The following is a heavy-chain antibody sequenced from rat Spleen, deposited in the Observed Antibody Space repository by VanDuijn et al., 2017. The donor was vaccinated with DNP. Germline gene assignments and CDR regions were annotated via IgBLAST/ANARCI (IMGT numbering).Heavy chain of an antibody. CDR1: GFSLISYT. V-gene: IGHV2-6*01. Sequence: QVQLKESGPGLVQPSQTLSLTCTVSGFSLISYTVSWVRQPPGKGLEWIAAMSSGGSTYYNSALKSRLSISRDTSKSQVFLKMNSLQTEDTAMYFCARRDGSPPYVMDAWGQGTSVTVSS. CDR3: ARRDGSPPYVMDA. D-gene: IGHD1-3*01. J-gene: IGHJ4*01. CDR2: MSSGGST.